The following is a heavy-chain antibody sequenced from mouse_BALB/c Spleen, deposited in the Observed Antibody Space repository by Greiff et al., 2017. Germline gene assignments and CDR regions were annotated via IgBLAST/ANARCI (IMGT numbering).Heavy chain of an antibody. CDR1: GFNIKDTY. CDR2: IDPANGNT. CDR3: ARPDYDGNYFDY. J-gene: IGHJ2*01. V-gene: IGHV14-3*02. D-gene: IGHD2-4*01. Sequence: VQLQQSGAELVKPGASVKLSCTASGFNIKDTYMHWVKQRPEQGLEWIGRIDPANGNTKYDPKFQGKATITADTSSNTAYLQLSSLTSEDTAVYYCARPDYDGNYFDYWGQGTTLTVSS.